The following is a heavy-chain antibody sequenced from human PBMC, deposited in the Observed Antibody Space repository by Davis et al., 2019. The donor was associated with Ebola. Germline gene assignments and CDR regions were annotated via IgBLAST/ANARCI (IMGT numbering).Heavy chain of an antibody. V-gene: IGHV4-4*07. CDR1: GGSISSYY. CDR2: IYTSGST. CDR3: ARDDSGYDSPETGYMDV. D-gene: IGHD5-12*01. J-gene: IGHJ6*03. Sequence: PSETLSLTCTVSGGSISSYYWSWIRQPAGKGLEWIGRIYTSGSTNYNPSLKSRVTMSVDTSKNQFSLKLSSVAAADTAVYYCARDDSGYDSPETGYMDVWGQGTTVTVSS.